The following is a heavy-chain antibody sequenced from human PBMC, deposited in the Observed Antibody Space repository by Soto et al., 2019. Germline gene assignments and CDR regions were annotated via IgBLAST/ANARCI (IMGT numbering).Heavy chain of an antibody. J-gene: IGHJ4*02. V-gene: IGHV3-23*01. Sequence: GVLRLSCAASGFTFRSYAMTWVRQAPGKGLEWVSAVSGSGGSTYYADSVKGRFTISRDNSKNTLYLQMNSLGADDTAVYYCAKDEVFDSWGQGTLVTVSS. CDR2: VSGSGGST. CDR3: AKDEVFDS. CDR1: GFTFRSYA.